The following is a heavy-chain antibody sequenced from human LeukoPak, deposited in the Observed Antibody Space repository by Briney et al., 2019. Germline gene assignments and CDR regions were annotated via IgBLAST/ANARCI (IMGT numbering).Heavy chain of an antibody. CDR3: ARDVSPPDGVSYNWFDP. J-gene: IGHJ5*02. CDR2: IYTSGST. Sequence: SETLSLTCTVSGGSISSYYWSWIRQPAGKGLEWIGRIYTSGSTNYNPSLKSRVTMSVDTSKNQFSLKLSSVTAADTAVYYCARDVSPPDGVSYNWFDPWGQGTLVTVSS. CDR1: GGSISSYY. V-gene: IGHV4-4*07. D-gene: IGHD2-8*02.